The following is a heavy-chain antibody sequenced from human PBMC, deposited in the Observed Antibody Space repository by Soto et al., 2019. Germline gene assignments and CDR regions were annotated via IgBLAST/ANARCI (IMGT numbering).Heavy chain of an antibody. J-gene: IGHJ4*02. Sequence: GGSLRLSCAASGFTFSSYAMSWVRQAPGKGLEWVSAISGSGGSTYYADSVKGRFTISRDNSKNTLYLQMNSLRAEDTAVYYCAKDFGYGSGSYADYFDYWGQGTLVTVSS. D-gene: IGHD3-10*01. V-gene: IGHV3-23*01. CDR3: AKDFGYGSGSYADYFDY. CDR2: ISGSGGST. CDR1: GFTFSSYA.